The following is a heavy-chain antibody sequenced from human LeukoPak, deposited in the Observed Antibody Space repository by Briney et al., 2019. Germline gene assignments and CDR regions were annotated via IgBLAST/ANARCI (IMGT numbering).Heavy chain of an antibody. CDR3: ASRRSYYYDSSGYMEH. V-gene: IGHV1-69*13. Sequence: ASVKVSCKASGGTFSSYAISWVRQAPGQGLEWMGGIIPIFGTANYAQKFQGRLTITADESTSTAYMELSSLRSEDTAVYYCASRRSYYYDSSGYMEHWGQGTLVTVSS. CDR2: IIPIFGTA. CDR1: GGTFSSYA. D-gene: IGHD3-22*01. J-gene: IGHJ1*01.